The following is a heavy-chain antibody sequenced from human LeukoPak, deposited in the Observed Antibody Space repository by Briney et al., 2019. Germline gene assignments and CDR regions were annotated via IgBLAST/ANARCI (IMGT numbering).Heavy chain of an antibody. CDR3: ARRGGAAGNDY. V-gene: IGHV3-21*03. D-gene: IGHD6-13*01. CDR1: GFTFSSYS. CDR2: ISSSSSYI. J-gene: IGHJ4*02. Sequence: GSPRVFCAASGFTFSSYSMNWVRQAPGKGLEWVSSISSSSSYIYYADSAKGRFTISRDNAKNSLYLQMNSLRAEDTAVYYCARRGGAAGNDYWGQRTLGSASS.